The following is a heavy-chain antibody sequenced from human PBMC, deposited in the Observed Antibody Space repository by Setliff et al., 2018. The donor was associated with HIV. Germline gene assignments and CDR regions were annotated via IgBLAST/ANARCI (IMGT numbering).Heavy chain of an antibody. J-gene: IGHJ6*02. Sequence: SETLSLTCSVSGGSISSHHWSWIRQPPGKGLEWIGSIDYSGSTKYNPSLNSRGTISIDTSKNELSLKMTSVPAADTAVYYCARHNVITYGGLLFDYYYYGLDVWGHGTTVTVSS. CDR1: GGSISSHH. CDR2: IDYSGST. D-gene: IGHD3-16*01. V-gene: IGHV4-59*11. CDR3: ARHNVITYGGLLFDYYYYGLDV.